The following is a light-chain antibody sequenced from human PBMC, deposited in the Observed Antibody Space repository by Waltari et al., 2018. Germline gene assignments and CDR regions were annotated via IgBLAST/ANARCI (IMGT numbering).Light chain of an antibody. CDR3: QHYVRLPAT. CDR1: QSVGRS. V-gene: IGKV3-20*01. CDR2: GAS. J-gene: IGKJ1*01. Sequence: EIVLTQSPGTLSLSPGERATLSCWASQSVGRSLAWYQQKPGQAPRLLSYGASIRATGIPDRFSGSGSETDFSLTISRPEPEDLAVYYCQHYVRLPATFGQGTKVEIK.